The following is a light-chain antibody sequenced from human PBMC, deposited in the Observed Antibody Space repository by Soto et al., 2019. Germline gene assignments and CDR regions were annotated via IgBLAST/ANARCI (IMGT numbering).Light chain of an antibody. J-gene: IGLJ2*01. CDR3: AAWDDSPNGVV. Sequence: QSVLTQPPSASGTPGQRVTISCSGSSSNIGSNTVYWYQQLPGTAPKLLIYSNNQRPSGVPDRFSGSKSGTSASLAISGLLSEDEGDYYCAAWDDSPNGVVFGGGTQLTVL. CDR1: SSNIGSNT. V-gene: IGLV1-44*01. CDR2: SNN.